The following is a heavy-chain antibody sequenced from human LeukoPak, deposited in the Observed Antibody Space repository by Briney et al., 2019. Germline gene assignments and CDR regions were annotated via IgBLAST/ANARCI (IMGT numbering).Heavy chain of an antibody. CDR3: ARGIAAAGHYYYMDV. J-gene: IGHJ6*03. D-gene: IGHD6-13*01. Sequence: PGGSLRLSCAASGFTFSSYAMHWVRQAPGKGLEWVAVISYDGSNKYYADSVKGRFTISRDNSKNTLYLQMNSLRAEDTAVYYCARGIAAAGHYYYMDVWGKGTTVTVSS. V-gene: IGHV3-30*04. CDR2: ISYDGSNK. CDR1: GFTFSSYA.